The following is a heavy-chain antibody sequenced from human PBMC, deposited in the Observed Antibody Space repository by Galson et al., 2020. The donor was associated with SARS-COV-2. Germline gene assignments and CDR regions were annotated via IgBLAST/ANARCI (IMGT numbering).Heavy chain of an antibody. V-gene: IGHV3-7*01. CDR1: GFPFKDYW. CDR2: IKGDGSER. D-gene: IGHD6-19*01. J-gene: IGHJ4*02. Sequence: GGSLRLSCVVSGFPFKDYWMSWVRKAPGKGLEWVANIKGDGSERNYVDSVKGRFSISRDNAVDSLYLQMNSLRAEDTAVYYCTREGWQGGYWGQGTRVTVSS. CDR3: TREGWQGGY.